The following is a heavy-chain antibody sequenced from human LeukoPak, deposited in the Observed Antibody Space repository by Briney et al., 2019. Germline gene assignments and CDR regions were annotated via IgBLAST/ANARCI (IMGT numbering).Heavy chain of an antibody. D-gene: IGHD3-10*01. CDR1: GGSISSYY. CDR3: ARHVLLWFGEANNWFDP. CDR2: MYYSGST. V-gene: IGHV4-59*08. J-gene: IGHJ5*02. Sequence: NTSETLPLTCTVSGGSISSYYWSWIRQPPGKGLEWVGYMYYSGSTNYNPSLTSRVTISVDTSKNQFSLKLSSVTAADTAVYYCARHVLLWFGEANNWFDPWGQGTLVTVSS.